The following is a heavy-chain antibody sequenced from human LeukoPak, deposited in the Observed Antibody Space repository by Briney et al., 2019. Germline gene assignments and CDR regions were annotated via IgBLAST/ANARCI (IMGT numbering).Heavy chain of an antibody. CDR1: GFTVSSNY. D-gene: IGHD2-21*02. Sequence: GGSLRLSCAASGFTVSSNYMSWVRQAPGKGLEWVSVIYSGGSTYYADSVRGRFTISRDNSKNTLYLQMNSLRAEDTAVYYCARERLLPDYYYYGMDVWGQGTTVTVSS. V-gene: IGHV3-53*01. J-gene: IGHJ6*02. CDR3: ARERLLPDYYYYGMDV. CDR2: IYSGGST.